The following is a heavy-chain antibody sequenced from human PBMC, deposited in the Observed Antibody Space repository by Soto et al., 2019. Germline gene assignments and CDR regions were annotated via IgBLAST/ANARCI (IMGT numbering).Heavy chain of an antibody. CDR3: ARQGFGVLHGLVDV. CDR1: GGSITYINNHY. Sequence: QVQLQASGPGLVKPSETLSLTCTVSGGSITYINNHYCNWFRLPPGKGLEWIGYISDIAYTSYNPSLKGRVSISVDTSKNQFSLTLTSVTAADTAVYYCARQGFGVLHGLVDVWGQGTTVTVSS. J-gene: IGHJ6*02. D-gene: IGHD3-10*01. CDR2: ISDIAYT. V-gene: IGHV4-59*08.